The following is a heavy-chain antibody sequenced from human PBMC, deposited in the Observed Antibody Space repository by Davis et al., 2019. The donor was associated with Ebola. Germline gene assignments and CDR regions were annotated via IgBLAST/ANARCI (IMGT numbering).Heavy chain of an antibody. CDR2: IWYDGSNK. J-gene: IGHJ5*02. Sequence: GESLKISCAASGFTFSSYGMYWVRQAPGKGLEWVAVIWYDGSNKYYADSVKGRFTISRDNSKNTLYLQMNSLRAEDTAVYYCARDPTMVRGVTTWGWFDPWGQGTLVTVSS. CDR3: ARDPTMVRGVTTWGWFDP. D-gene: IGHD3-10*01. CDR1: GFTFSSYG. V-gene: IGHV3-33*01.